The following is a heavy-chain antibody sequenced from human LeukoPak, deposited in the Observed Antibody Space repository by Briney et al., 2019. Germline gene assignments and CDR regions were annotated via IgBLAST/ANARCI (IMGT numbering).Heavy chain of an antibody. Sequence: SETLSLTCTVSRGSISSSSYYWGWIRQPPGKRLEWIGSFYYIGGAYYNPSLEGRVTISADSSKNQFSLKLTSVTAADTALYYCARILTTFDSWGQGTLVTVSS. V-gene: IGHV4-39*01. D-gene: IGHD4-11*01. J-gene: IGHJ4*02. CDR2: FYYIGGA. CDR3: ARILTTFDS. CDR1: RGSISSSSYY.